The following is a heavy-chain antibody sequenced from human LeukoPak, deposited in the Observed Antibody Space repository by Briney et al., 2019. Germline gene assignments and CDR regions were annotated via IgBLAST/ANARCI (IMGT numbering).Heavy chain of an antibody. CDR3: ARDFRLPGYSSSWYGILDY. V-gene: IGHV3-11*01. J-gene: IGHJ4*02. CDR2: ISSSGSTI. CDR1: GFTLSDYY. D-gene: IGHD6-13*01. Sequence: PGGSLRLSCAASGFTLSDYYMSWIRQAPGKGLEWVSYISSSGSTIYYADSVKARFTISRDNAKNSLYLQMNSLRAEDTAVYYCARDFRLPGYSSSWYGILDYWGQGTLVTVSS.